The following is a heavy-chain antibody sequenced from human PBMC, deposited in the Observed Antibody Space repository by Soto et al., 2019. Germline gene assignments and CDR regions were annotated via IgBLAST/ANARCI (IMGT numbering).Heavy chain of an antibody. CDR2: IYTSGST. J-gene: IGHJ4*02. CDR1: GGSISSYY. V-gene: IGHV4-4*07. D-gene: IGHD1-26*01. CDR3: AKDPSFGGSYYEEGY. Sequence: QVQLQESGPGLVKPSETLSLTCTVSGGSISSYYWSWIRQPAGKGLEWIGRIYTSGSTNYNPSLKSRVTMSVDTSKNQFSLKLSSVTAADTAVYYCAKDPSFGGSYYEEGYWGQGTLVTVSS.